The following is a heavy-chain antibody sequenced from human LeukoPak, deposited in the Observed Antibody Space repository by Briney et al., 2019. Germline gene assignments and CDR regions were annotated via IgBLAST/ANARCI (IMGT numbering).Heavy chain of an antibody. Sequence: GGSLRFSCAASGFTFSGFAMSWVRRTPGKGLEWVSGISGSGDNTLYADSVKGRFTISRDNSKNTLYLEMNSLRADDTAVYYCANGPRPFDYWGQGTLVTVSS. CDR3: ANGPRPFDY. CDR1: GFTFSGFA. CDR2: ISGSGDNT. V-gene: IGHV3-23*01. J-gene: IGHJ4*02.